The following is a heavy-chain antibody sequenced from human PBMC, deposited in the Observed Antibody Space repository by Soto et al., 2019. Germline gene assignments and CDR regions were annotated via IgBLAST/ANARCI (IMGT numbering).Heavy chain of an antibody. CDR1: GFTFSSYA. J-gene: IGHJ4*02. D-gene: IGHD4-17*01. CDR2: ISYDGSNK. V-gene: IGHV3-30-3*01. CDR3: ATPGYGVYAGY. Sequence: PGGSLRLSCAASGFTFSSYAMHWVRQAPGKGLEWVAVISYDGSNKYYADSVKGRFTISRDNSKNTLYLQMNSLRAEDTAVYYCATPGYGVYAGYWGQAPLISVS.